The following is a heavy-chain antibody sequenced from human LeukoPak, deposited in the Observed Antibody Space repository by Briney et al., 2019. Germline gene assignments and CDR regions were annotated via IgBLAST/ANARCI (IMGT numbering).Heavy chain of an antibody. V-gene: IGHV5-51*01. CDR2: IYPGDSDS. Sequence: GESLKISCKGFGYSFTSYRIGWVRQMPGKGLEWMGIIYPGDSDSRYSPSFQGQVTISADKSISTAYLQWSSLKASDTAMYYCARQSAAGTYYSLDYWGQGTLVTVSS. CDR1: GYSFTSYR. CDR3: ARQSAAGTYYSLDY. J-gene: IGHJ4*02. D-gene: IGHD6-13*01.